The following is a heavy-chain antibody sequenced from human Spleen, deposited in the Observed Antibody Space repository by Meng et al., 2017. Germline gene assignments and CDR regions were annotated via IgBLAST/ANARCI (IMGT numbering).Heavy chain of an antibody. CDR1: GFTFSNYV. D-gene: IGHD3-10*01. J-gene: IGHJ4*02. CDR3: ARERGVLLDY. CDR2: ISSSGSTI. Sequence: GESLKISCAASGFTFSNYVMSWVRQAPGKGLEWVSYISSSGSTIYYADSVKGRFTISRDNAKNSLYLQMNSLRAEDTAVYYCARERGVLLDYWGQGTLVTVSS. V-gene: IGHV3-48*03.